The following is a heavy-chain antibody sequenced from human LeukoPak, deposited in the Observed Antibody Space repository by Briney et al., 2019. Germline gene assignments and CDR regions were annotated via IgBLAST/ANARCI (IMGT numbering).Heavy chain of an antibody. CDR3: AGPTVVTLNYYYYGMDV. D-gene: IGHD4-23*01. CDR2: NSAYNGNT. CDR1: GYIFTSYG. J-gene: IGHJ6*02. V-gene: IGHV1-18*01. Sequence: GASVKVSCKASGYIFTSYGISWVRRAPGQGLEWMGWNSAYNGNTNYAQKLQGRVTMTTDTSTSTAYMELRSLRSDDTAVYYCAGPTVVTLNYYYYGMDVWGQGTTVTVSS.